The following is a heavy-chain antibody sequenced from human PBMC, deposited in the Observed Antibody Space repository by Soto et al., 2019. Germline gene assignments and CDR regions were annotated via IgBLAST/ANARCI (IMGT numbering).Heavy chain of an antibody. CDR3: AGGRNWLGYCSSNSCLNWFDP. CDR1: GGSISSGGFY. V-gene: IGHV4-31*03. Sequence: PSETLSLTCTVSGGSISSGGFYWSWIRQHPGKGLEWIGYIYYSGSTYYNPSLKSRVTISVDTSKNQFSLKLSSVTAADTAVYYCAGGRNWLGYCSSNSCLNWFDPWGQGTLVTVSS. D-gene: IGHD2-2*01. CDR2: IYYSGST. J-gene: IGHJ5*02.